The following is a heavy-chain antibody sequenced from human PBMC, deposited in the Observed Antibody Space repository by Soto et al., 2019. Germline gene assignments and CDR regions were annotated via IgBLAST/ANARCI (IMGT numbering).Heavy chain of an antibody. CDR2: IYWDDDK. CDR3: AHRSYSSGRGFGY. Sequence: QITLKESGPTLVKPTQTLTLTCTVSGFSLTTRGVGVGWIRQPPGKALEWLALIYWDDDKRYSPSLKRRLTXAXDXSRNQVVLRMTNMDPVDTGTYYCAHRSYSSGRGFGYWGQGTLVTVSS. J-gene: IGHJ4*02. D-gene: IGHD6-19*01. CDR1: GFSLTTRGVG. V-gene: IGHV2-5*02.